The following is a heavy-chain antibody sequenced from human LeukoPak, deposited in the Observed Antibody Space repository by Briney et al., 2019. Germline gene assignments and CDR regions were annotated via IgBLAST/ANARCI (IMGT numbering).Heavy chain of an antibody. CDR2: VFYTGKT. J-gene: IGHJ4*02. V-gene: IGHV4-39*07. Sequence: PSETLSLTCTLSGGSVSTSGYYWGWIRQSPVKGLDWVGDVFYTGKTNFNPSLRVRATILTDTSKNQFSLKLTYVSAADSAVYYCARVFDFWGQGTLVTVSS. CDR3: ARVFDF. CDR1: GGSVSTSGYY.